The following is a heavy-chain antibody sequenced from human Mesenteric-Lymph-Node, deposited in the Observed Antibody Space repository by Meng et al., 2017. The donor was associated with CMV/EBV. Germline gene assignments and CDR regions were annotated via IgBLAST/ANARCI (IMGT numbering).Heavy chain of an antibody. CDR3: ARVIGYCSSTSCYRSYWFDP. CDR1: GGTFSSYA. J-gene: IGHJ5*02. CDR2: IIPIFGTA. Sequence: SVKVSCKASGGTFSSYAISWVRQAPGQGLEWMGGIIPIFGTANYAQKFQGRVTITTDESTSTAYMELSSLRSEDTAVYYCARVIGYCSSTSCYRSYWFDPWGQGTLVTAPQ. V-gene: IGHV1-69*05. D-gene: IGHD2-2*02.